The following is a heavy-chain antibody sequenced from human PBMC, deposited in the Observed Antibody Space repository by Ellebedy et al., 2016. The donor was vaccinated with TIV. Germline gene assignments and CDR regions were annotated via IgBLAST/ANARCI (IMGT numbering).Heavy chain of an antibody. CDR3: ARDQWLGRAYYFDS. Sequence: SETLSLTCAVSGGSISSSNWWSWVRQPPGKGLEWIGEIYHSGSTNYNPSLKSRVTIAGDKSKNQFSLTLTSVTAEDTAVYYCARDQWLGRAYYFDSWGQGTLVTVSS. CDR1: GGSISSSNW. CDR2: IYHSGST. J-gene: IGHJ4*02. V-gene: IGHV4-4*02. D-gene: IGHD6-19*01.